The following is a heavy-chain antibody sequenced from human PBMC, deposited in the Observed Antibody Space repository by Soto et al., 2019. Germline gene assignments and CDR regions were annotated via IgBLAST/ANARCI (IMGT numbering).Heavy chain of an antibody. CDR3: ARRQISPPTRGAASARGGMDV. Sequence: QVQLVESGGGVVQPGRSLRLSCAASGFNFNNNGMHWFRQAPGKGLEWVAVIWNDGNGYYYANSVKGRFTISRDNSKNTLFLQMSSLRAEDTAVYYCARRQISPPTRGAASARGGMDVWGQGTTVTVSS. CDR1: GFNFNNNG. J-gene: IGHJ6*02. CDR2: IWNDGNGY. V-gene: IGHV3-33*01. D-gene: IGHD6-13*01.